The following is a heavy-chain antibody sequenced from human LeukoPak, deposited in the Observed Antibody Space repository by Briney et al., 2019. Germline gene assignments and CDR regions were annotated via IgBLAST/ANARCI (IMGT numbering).Heavy chain of an antibody. CDR1: GGSISSSSYY. CDR2: SYYSGST. CDR3: ARGTLGGWYRWFDP. V-gene: IGHV4-39*07. Sequence: SETLSLTCTVSGGSISSSSYYWGWIRQPPGKGLEWIGSSYYSGSTYHNPALKSRVTISVDTSRNQFSLKLSSVTAADTAVYYCARGTLGGWYRWFDPWGQGTLVTVSS. D-gene: IGHD6-19*01. J-gene: IGHJ5*02.